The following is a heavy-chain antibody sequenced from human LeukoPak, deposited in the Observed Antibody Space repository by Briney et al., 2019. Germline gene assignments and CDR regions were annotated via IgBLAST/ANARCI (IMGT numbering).Heavy chain of an antibody. CDR3: ARASYSGSSHEGVFDY. CDR1: GFTLSTYG. Sequence: PGGSLRLSCAASGFTLSTYGMHWVRQAPGKGLEWVAVIWYDGSNKYYADSVKGRFTISRDNSKNTLYLQMNSLRAEDTAVYYCARASYSGSSHEGVFDYWGQGTLVTVSS. J-gene: IGHJ4*02. V-gene: IGHV3-33*08. D-gene: IGHD1-26*01. CDR2: IWYDGSNK.